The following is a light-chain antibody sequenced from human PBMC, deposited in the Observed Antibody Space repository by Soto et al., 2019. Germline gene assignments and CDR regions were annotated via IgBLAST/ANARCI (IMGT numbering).Light chain of an antibody. CDR2: GAS. Sequence: IVITHSRGTLSLSPAERVPLSCRASQSVTTRLAWYQHKPGQAPTLLMSGASNRASGVPVRFSGSGSGTDFTLTITRLEPEDFALYYCQQYGGSPITLGLGTRLEIK. J-gene: IGKJ5*01. CDR3: QQYGGSPIT. CDR1: QSVTTR. V-gene: IGKV3-20*01.